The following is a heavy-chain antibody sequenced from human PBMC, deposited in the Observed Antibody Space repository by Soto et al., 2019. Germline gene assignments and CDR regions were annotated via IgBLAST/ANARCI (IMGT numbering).Heavy chain of an antibody. Sequence: GGSLRLSCAASGFTFRNYWMHWVRQAPGKGLVWVSRVTSDGSSTNYADSVKGRFTISRDNAKNTLYLQMNSLRAEDTAVYYCAGFYYDSSGNDYWGQGTLVTVSS. D-gene: IGHD3-22*01. CDR3: AGFYYDSSGNDY. J-gene: IGHJ4*02. CDR2: VTSDGSST. CDR1: GFTFRNYW. V-gene: IGHV3-74*01.